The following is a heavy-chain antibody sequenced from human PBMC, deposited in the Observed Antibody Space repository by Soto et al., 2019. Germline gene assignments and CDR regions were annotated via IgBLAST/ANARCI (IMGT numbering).Heavy chain of an antibody. CDR3: ARRYGGAFDI. CDR2: IYHSGST. D-gene: IGHD3-10*01. CDR1: GGSISSSSW. Sequence: PSETLSLTCAVSGGSISSSSWWSWVRQPPGKGLEWIGEIYHSGSTNYNPSLKSRVTISVDTSKNQFSLKLSSVTAADTAVYYWARRYGGAFDIWGQGTMVTVSS. V-gene: IGHV4-4*02. J-gene: IGHJ3*02.